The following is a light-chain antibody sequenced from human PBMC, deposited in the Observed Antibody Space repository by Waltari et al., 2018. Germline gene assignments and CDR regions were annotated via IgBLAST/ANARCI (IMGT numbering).Light chain of an antibody. CDR1: ENIDNW. J-gene: IGKJ4*01. CDR3: QHYSASSFT. CDR2: YAS. Sequence: DIQMTQSPSTLSASVGGRVTSTCQVSENIDNWLAWYQKRPGEAPNLLIFYASTLEKGVPSRFSGSGSGTEFTLTISSLQPDDFATYYCQHYSASSFTFGGGTKLEIK. V-gene: IGKV1-5*01.